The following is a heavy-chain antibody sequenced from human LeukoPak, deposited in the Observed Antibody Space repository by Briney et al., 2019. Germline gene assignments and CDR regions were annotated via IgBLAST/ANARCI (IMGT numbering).Heavy chain of an antibody. D-gene: IGHD5-24*01. CDR3: AKTREMAVYYFDY. V-gene: IGHV3-23*01. Sequence: GGSLRLSCAASGFTFSSYAMSWVRQAPGKGLEWVSAISGSGGSTYYADSVKGRSTISRDNSKNTLYLQMNSLRAEDTAVYYCAKTREMAVYYFDYWGQGTLVTVSS. J-gene: IGHJ4*02. CDR2: ISGSGGST. CDR1: GFTFSSYA.